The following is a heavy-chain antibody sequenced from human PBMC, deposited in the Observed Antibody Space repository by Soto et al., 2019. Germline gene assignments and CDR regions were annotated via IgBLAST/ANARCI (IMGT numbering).Heavy chain of an antibody. CDR1: GFTLSSYA. J-gene: IGHJ4*02. CDR2: ISGSGGST. Sequence: XGSLRLSGSASGFTLSSYAMSWVRQAPGKGLEWVSAISGSGGSTYYADSVKGRFTISRDNSKNTLYLQMNSLRAEDTAVYYCAKDGEPEYGSGSYYFDYWGQGTLVTVSS. CDR3: AKDGEPEYGSGSYYFDY. D-gene: IGHD3-10*01. V-gene: IGHV3-23*01.